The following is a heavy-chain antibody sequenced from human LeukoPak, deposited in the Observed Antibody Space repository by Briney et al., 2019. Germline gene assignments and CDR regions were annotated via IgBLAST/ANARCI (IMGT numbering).Heavy chain of an antibody. Sequence: GASVKVSCTASGYTFTSSDINWVRQASGRGLEWMGWMNLNSGNTGYAQTFQGRVTITRNTYKSTAYMQLSSTRSEAPAEYYLSGGQRLAFAVVIIEPCMDVWGKGTTVAVSS. V-gene: IGHV1-8*01. D-gene: IGHD3-3*01. CDR1: GYTFTSSD. J-gene: IGHJ6*03. CDR2: MNLNSGNT. CDR3: SGGQRLAFAVVIIEPCMDV.